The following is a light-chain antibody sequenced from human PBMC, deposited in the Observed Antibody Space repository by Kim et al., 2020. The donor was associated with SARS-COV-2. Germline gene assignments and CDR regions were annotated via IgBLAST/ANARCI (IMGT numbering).Light chain of an antibody. V-gene: IGKV1-5*03. CDR1: QSNSSW. CDR3: QQYNSYSYT. Sequence: SASVGDRVTITCRASQSNSSWLAWYQQKPGKAPKLLIYKASSLESGVPSRFSGSGSGTEFTLTISSLQPDDFAPYYCQQYNSYSYTFGQGTKLEI. J-gene: IGKJ2*01. CDR2: KAS.